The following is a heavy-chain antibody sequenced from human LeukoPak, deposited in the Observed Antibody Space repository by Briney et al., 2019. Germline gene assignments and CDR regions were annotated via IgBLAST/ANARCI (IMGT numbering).Heavy chain of an antibody. Sequence: SETLSLTCTVSGGSISNYYWSWIRQPPGKGLEWLGYIYHTGSTSYNPSLKSRVIMSIETSQNQFSLKVFSVTAADTAVYYCAREDSGYDYSPFYRWGQGIMVTVSS. V-gene: IGHV4-59*13. CDR3: AREDSGYDYSPFYR. D-gene: IGHD5-12*01. CDR2: IYHTGST. J-gene: IGHJ5*02. CDR1: GGSISNYY.